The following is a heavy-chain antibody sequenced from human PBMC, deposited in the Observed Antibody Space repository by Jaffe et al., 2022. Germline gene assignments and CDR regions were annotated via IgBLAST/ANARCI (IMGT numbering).Heavy chain of an antibody. Sequence: EVQLVESGGGLVQPGRSLRLSCAASGFTFDDYAMHWVRQAPGKGLEWVSGISWNSGSIGYADSVKGRFTISRDNAKNSLYLQMNSLRAEDTALYYCAKDIRGDYNAFDIWGQGTMVTVSS. D-gene: IGHD4-17*01. CDR1: GFTFDDYA. CDR3: AKDIRGDYNAFDI. V-gene: IGHV3-9*01. J-gene: IGHJ3*02. CDR2: ISWNSGSI.